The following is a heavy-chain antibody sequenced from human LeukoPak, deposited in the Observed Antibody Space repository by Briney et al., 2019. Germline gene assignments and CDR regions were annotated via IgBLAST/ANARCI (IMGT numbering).Heavy chain of an antibody. CDR3: ARGSRKKGLDY. J-gene: IGHJ4*02. Sequence: SETLSLTCAVYGGSFSGYYWSWIRQPPGKGLEWIGEINHSGSTNYNPSLKSRVTISVDTSKSQFSLKLSSVTAADTAVYYCARGSRKKGLDYWGQGTLVTVSS. V-gene: IGHV4-34*01. CDR1: GGSFSGYY. CDR2: INHSGST. D-gene: IGHD2-2*01.